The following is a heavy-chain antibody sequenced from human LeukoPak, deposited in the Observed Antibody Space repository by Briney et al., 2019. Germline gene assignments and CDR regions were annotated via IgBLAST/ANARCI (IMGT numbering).Heavy chain of an antibody. J-gene: IGHJ6*02. V-gene: IGHV1-8*03. CDR2: MNPKSGMS. CDR1: GYTFTTLD. Sequence: EASVKVSCKASGYTFTTLDINWVRQATGQGLEWMGWMNPKSGMSGFAQRFQGRATITRDTSISTVYMELSSLRSEDTAVYYCAAVIRYYDSPYGMDVWGQGTTVTVSS. CDR3: AAVIRYYDSPYGMDV. D-gene: IGHD3-22*01.